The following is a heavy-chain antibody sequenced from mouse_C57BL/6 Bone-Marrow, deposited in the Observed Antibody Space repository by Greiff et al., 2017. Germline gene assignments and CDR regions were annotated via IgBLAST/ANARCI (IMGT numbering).Heavy chain of an antibody. D-gene: IGHD1-1*01. CDR3: ARDYDGSGYVGSWYLDV. Sequence: EVKLVESGGGLVKPGGSLKLSCAASGFTFSDYGMHWVRQAPEKGLEWVAYISSGNSTIYYADTVKGRFTISRDNAKNTLFLQMTSLRSEDTAMYYCARDYDGSGYVGSWYLDVWGTGTTVTVSA. V-gene: IGHV5-17*01. CDR1: GFTFSDYG. CDR2: ISSGNSTI. J-gene: IGHJ1*03.